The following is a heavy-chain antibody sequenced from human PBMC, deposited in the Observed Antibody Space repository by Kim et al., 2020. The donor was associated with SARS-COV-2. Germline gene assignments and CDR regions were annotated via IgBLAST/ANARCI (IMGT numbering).Heavy chain of an antibody. V-gene: IGHV4-61*01. CDR2: ISFTGDT. J-gene: IGHJ4*02. CDR3: ARGGGYPCDYGAVFGY. CDR1: GGSITRGIYC. Sequence: SETLSLTCSVSGGSITRGIYCWSWLRQPPGKGLEWIGCISFTGDTQYSTSLKSRVTISRSTSENQFSLRLSDVTAADTAVYYCARGGGYPCDYGAVFGYWGRGTLATGSS. D-gene: IGHD4-17*01.